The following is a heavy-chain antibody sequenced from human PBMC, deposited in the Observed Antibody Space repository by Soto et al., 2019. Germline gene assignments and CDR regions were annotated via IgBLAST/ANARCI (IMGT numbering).Heavy chain of an antibody. CDR3: ARVEGYCSGGSCYYGMDV. D-gene: IGHD2-15*01. Sequence: QVQLQESGPGLVKPSQTLSLTCTVSGGSISSGDYYWSWIRQPPGKGLEWIGYIYYSGSTYYNPSLKRRVTISVDTSKTQFSLKLSSVPAADTAVYYCARVEGYCSGGSCYYGMDVWGQGTTVTVSS. CDR2: IYYSGST. J-gene: IGHJ6*02. CDR1: GGSISSGDYY. V-gene: IGHV4-30-4*01.